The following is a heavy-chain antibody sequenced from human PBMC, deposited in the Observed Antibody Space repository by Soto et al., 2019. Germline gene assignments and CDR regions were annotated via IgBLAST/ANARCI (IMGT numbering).Heavy chain of an antibody. CDR1: GGSISSYY. J-gene: IGHJ5*02. V-gene: IGHV4-59*01. CDR3: ARGRVTGGGWFDP. Sequence: QVQLQESGPGLVKSSETLSLTCTVSGGSISSYYWSWIRQPPGKGLEWIGYIYYSGSTNYNPSLKSRVTISVDTSKNQFSLKLSSVTAADTPVYYCARGRVTGGGWFDPWGQGTLVTVSS. D-gene: IGHD4-4*01. CDR2: IYYSGST.